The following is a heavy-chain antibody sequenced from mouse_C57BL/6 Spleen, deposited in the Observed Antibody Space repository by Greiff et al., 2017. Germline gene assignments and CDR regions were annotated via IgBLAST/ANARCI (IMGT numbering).Heavy chain of an antibody. CDR3: ARSVDYSNYGDYAMDY. CDR2: IYPGSGST. J-gene: IGHJ4*01. V-gene: IGHV1-55*01. Sequence: QVQLQQPGAELVKPGASVKMSCKASGYTFTSYWITWVKQRPGQGLEWIGDIYPGSGSTNYNEKFKSKATLTVDTSSSTAYMQLSSLTSEDSAVYYCARSVDYSNYGDYAMDYWGQGTSVTVSS. CDR1: GYTFTSYW. D-gene: IGHD2-5*01.